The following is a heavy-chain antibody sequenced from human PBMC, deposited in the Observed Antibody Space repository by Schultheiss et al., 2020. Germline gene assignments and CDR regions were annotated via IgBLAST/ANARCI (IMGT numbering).Heavy chain of an antibody. Sequence: ASVKVSCKASGYTYSMYGISWVRQAPGQGLEWMGWISAYNGNTNYAQKLQGRVTMTTDTSTSTAYMELRSLRSDDTAVYYCARRIVGATNDYWGQGTLVTVSS. D-gene: IGHD1-26*01. V-gene: IGHV1-18*01. J-gene: IGHJ4*02. CDR1: GYTYSMYG. CDR2: ISAYNGNT. CDR3: ARRIVGATNDY.